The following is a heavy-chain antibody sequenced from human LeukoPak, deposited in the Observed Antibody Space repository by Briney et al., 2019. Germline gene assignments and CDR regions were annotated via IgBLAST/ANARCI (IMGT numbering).Heavy chain of an antibody. CDR1: GGTVSSYT. D-gene: IGHD2-2*01. V-gene: IGHV1-69*04. CDR3: ARDGQQYPYYYYYGMDV. CDR2: IIPILGIA. J-gene: IGHJ6*02. Sequence: ASVKVSCKASGGTVSSYTISWVRQAPGQGLEWMGRIIPILGIANYAQKFQGRVTITADKSTSTAYMELSSLRSEDTAVYYCARDGQQYPYYYYYGMDVWGQGTTVTVSS.